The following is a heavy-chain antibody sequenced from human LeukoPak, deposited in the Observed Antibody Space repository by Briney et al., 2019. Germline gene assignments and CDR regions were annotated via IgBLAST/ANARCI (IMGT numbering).Heavy chain of an antibody. D-gene: IGHD3-10*01. CDR2: ILPGDSDT. V-gene: IGHV5-51*01. CDR1: GYSFTNNW. Sequence: GESLKISCKGSGYSFTNNWIGWVRQMPGEGLEWMGIILPGDSDTRYSPSFQGQVTISADKSINTAYVQWSSLKASDTAMYYCATYAGTSSKYFHHWGQGTLVTVSS. J-gene: IGHJ1*01. CDR3: ATYAGTSSKYFHH.